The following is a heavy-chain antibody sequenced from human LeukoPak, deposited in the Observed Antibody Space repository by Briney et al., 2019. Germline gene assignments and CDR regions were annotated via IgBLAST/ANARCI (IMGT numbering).Heavy chain of an antibody. CDR2: IYTSGST. Sequence: PSETLSLTCTVSGGSISSYYWSWIRQPAGKGLEWIGRIYTSGSTNYNPSLKSRVTMSVDTSKNQFSLKLSSVTAADTAVYYCARDWPPVTTWGFCFDAFDIWGQGTMVTVSS. CDR1: GGSISSYY. CDR3: ARDWPPVTTWGFCFDAFDI. J-gene: IGHJ3*02. D-gene: IGHD4-17*01. V-gene: IGHV4-4*07.